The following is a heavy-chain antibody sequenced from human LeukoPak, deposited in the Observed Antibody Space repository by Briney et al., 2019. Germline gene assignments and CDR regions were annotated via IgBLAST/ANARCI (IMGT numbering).Heavy chain of an antibody. CDR1: GFAFSSYG. CDR2: IKQDGSEK. Sequence: GGSLRLSCAVSGFAFSSYGMHWVRQAPGKGLEWVANIKQDGSEKYYVDSVKGRFTISRDNAKNSLYLQMNSLRAEDTAVYYCAKSWNYYDSSGDDALDIWGQGTMVTVSS. V-gene: IGHV3-7*01. CDR3: AKSWNYYDSSGDDALDI. D-gene: IGHD3-22*01. J-gene: IGHJ3*02.